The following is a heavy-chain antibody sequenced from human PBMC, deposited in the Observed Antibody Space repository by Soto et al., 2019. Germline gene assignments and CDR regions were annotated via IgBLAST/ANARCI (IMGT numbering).Heavy chain of an antibody. D-gene: IGHD3-3*01. Sequence: PGGSLRLSCAASGFTFSSYGMSWVRQAPGKGPEWVSTLSGSGDRTDYADSVRGRFTISRDNSKNTLYLQMNSLRTEGTAVYYCSKSNQIFGVLSDYYYYGMDVWGQGTTVTVSS. V-gene: IGHV3-23*01. CDR1: GFTFSSYG. J-gene: IGHJ6*02. CDR3: SKSNQIFGVLSDYYYYGMDV. CDR2: LSGSGDRT.